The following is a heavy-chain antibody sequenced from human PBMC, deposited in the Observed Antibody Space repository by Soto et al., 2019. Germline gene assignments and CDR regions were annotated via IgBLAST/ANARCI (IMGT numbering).Heavy chain of an antibody. D-gene: IGHD6-13*01. V-gene: IGHV3-48*03. CDR2: ISSSGSTI. CDR3: AREKQMVDPSNYHFDY. J-gene: IGHJ4*02. Sequence: GTLRLSCAASVFTFSSYEMNWVRQAPGKGLEWVSYISSSGSTIYYADSVKGRFTISRDNAKNSLYLQMNSLRAEDTAVYYCAREKQMVDPSNYHFDYWGQGTLVTVSS. CDR1: VFTFSSYE.